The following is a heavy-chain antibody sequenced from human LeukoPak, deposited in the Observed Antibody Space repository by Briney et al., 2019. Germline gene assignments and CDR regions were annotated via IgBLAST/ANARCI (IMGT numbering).Heavy chain of an antibody. CDR2: ISSSGYST. D-gene: IGHD6-19*01. CDR3: AKTTYASNSSGWYNHFDY. V-gene: IGHV3-23*01. J-gene: IGHJ4*02. Sequence: PGGSLRLSCAASGFTFGSYAMSWVRQPPEKGMEWASPISSSGYSTYYADSVKGRFTISRDDSKNTLYLQLNSLRAEDTTVYYCAKTTYASNSSGWYNHFDYWGQGTLVTVSS. CDR1: GFTFGSYA.